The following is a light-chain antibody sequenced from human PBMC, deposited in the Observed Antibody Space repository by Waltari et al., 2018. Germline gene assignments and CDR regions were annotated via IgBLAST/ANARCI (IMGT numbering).Light chain of an antibody. Sequence: DIVMTQSPDSLAVSLGERATINCKSSQSVLYSSNNKNYLAWYQQKPGQPPKLLIYWASTRESGVPDRFSGSGSGTDFTLTISSLQAEDEAVYYCQQYYSTPQLTFGGGTKVEIK. CDR1: QSVLYSSNNKNY. CDR3: QQYYSTPQLT. V-gene: IGKV4-1*01. J-gene: IGKJ4*01. CDR2: WAS.